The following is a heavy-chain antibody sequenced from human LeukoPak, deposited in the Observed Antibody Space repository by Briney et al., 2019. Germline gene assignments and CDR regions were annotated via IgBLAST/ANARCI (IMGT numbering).Heavy chain of an antibody. CDR1: GYSFTSYG. Sequence: GESLKISCKGSGYSFTSYGISWVRQAPGQGLEWMGWISVYSGNTKYAQNLQGRVTMTTDTSTSTAYMELRSLRSDDTAFYYCARDPEGTYSGTYEGPWFDPWGQGTLVTVSS. J-gene: IGHJ5*02. CDR2: ISVYSGNT. CDR3: ARDPEGTYSGTYEGPWFDP. V-gene: IGHV1-18*01. D-gene: IGHD1-26*01.